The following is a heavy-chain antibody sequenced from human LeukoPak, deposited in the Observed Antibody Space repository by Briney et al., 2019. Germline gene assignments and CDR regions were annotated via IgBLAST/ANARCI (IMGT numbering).Heavy chain of an antibody. CDR3: ASTMVRGVRTRPYYYYYMDV. D-gene: IGHD3-10*01. J-gene: IGHJ6*03. CDR1: GGSISSSSYY. CDR2: IYYSGST. Sequence: PSETLSLTCTVSGGSISSSSYYWGWIRQPPGKGLEWIGSIYYSGSTYYNPSLKSRVTISVDTSKNQFSLKLSSVTAADTAVYYCASTMVRGVRTRPYYYYYMDVWGKGTTVTVSS. V-gene: IGHV4-39*01.